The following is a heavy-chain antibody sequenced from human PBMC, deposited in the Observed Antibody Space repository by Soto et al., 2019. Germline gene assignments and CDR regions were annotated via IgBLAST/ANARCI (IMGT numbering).Heavy chain of an antibody. CDR2: ISYDGSNK. CDR3: ARDQDGYNMTIFDY. CDR1: GFTFSSYA. D-gene: IGHD5-12*01. V-gene: IGHV3-30-3*01. J-gene: IGHJ4*02. Sequence: GGSLRLSCAASGFTFSSYAMHWVRQAPGKGLEWVAVISYDGSNKYYADSVKGQFTISRDNSKNTLYLQMNSLRAEDTAVYYCARDQDGYNMTIFDYWGQGTLVTVSS.